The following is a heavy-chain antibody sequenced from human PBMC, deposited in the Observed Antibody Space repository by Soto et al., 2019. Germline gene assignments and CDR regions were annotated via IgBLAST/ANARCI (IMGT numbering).Heavy chain of an antibody. J-gene: IGHJ1*01. CDR2: IYHSGST. Sequence: QVQLQESGPGLVKPSGTLSLTCAVSGGSISSSNWWSWVRQPPGKGLEWIGEIYHSGSTNYNPSRKCRCTISVDKCKNQFALTVRSVSAADTAVYYCAGGDCSGGSCYPEVQYFQLWGQGTLVTVSS. CDR1: GGSISSSNW. CDR3: AGGDCSGGSCYPEVQYFQL. V-gene: IGHV4-4*02. D-gene: IGHD2-15*01.